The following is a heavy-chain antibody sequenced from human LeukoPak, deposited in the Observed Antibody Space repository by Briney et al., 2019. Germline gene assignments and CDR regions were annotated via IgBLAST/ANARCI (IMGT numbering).Heavy chain of an antibody. CDR1: GGSFSGHY. V-gene: IGHV4-34*01. CDR3: ARRGLSWFDP. D-gene: IGHD3-16*01. Sequence: SETLSLTCAVYGGSFSGHYWSWIRQPPGKGLEWIGEINHSGSTNYNPSLKGRVTISVDTSKNQFSLKLSSVTAADTAVYYCARRGLSWFDPWGQGTLVTVSS. CDR2: INHSGST. J-gene: IGHJ5*02.